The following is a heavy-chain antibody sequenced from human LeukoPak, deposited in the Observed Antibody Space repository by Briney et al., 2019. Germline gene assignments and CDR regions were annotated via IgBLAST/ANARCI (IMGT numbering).Heavy chain of an antibody. CDR3: ARPHYSSSWFYTDDI. D-gene: IGHD6-13*01. CDR1: GYTFTSYA. Sequence: ASVKVSCKASGYTFTSYAIHWVRQAPGQRLEWMGWINAGNGNTKYSQKFQGRVTITRDTSASTAYMELSSLRSEDTAVYYCARPHYSSSWFYTDDIWGQGTMVTVSS. V-gene: IGHV1-3*01. CDR2: INAGNGNT. J-gene: IGHJ3*02.